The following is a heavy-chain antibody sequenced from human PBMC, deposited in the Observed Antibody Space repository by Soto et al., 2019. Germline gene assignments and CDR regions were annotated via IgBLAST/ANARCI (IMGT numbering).Heavy chain of an antibody. D-gene: IGHD3-3*01. Sequence: GGSLRLSCAASGFTVSSYSMNWVRQAPGKGLEWVSYISSSSSTIYYADSVKGRFTISRDNAKNSLYLQMNSLRAEDTAVYYCASSQEYYDFWSGYLVDYWGQGTLVTVSS. CDR2: ISSSSSTI. J-gene: IGHJ4*02. CDR3: ASSQEYYDFWSGYLVDY. CDR1: GFTVSSYS. V-gene: IGHV3-48*01.